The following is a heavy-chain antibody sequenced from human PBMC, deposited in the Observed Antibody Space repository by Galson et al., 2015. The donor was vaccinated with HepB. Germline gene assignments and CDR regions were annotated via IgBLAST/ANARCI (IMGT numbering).Heavy chain of an antibody. CDR2: ISASGGST. CDR3: AKDFGFVGAEYSFDY. J-gene: IGHJ4*02. V-gene: IGHV3-23*01. CDR1: GFTFSGYA. D-gene: IGHD1-26*01. Sequence: SLRLSCAASGFTFSGYAMSWVRQAPGKGLEWVSGISASGGSTYYADSVKGRFTISRDNSKNTLYLQMNSLRAEDTAVYYCAKDFGFVGAEYSFDYWGQGTLVTVSS.